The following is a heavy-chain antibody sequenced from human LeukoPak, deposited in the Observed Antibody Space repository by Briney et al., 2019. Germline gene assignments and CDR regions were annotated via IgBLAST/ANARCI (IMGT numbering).Heavy chain of an antibody. Sequence: GASVNVSCKASGYTFTGYYMHWVRQAPGQGLEWMGWMNPNSGGTNYAQKFQGRVTMTRDTSISTAYMELSKLRSDDTAVHYCARDRGYSYGYAAFDYWGQGTLVTVSS. J-gene: IGHJ4*02. CDR1: GYTFTGYY. V-gene: IGHV1-2*02. D-gene: IGHD5-18*01. CDR2: MNPNSGGT. CDR3: ARDRGYSYGYAAFDY.